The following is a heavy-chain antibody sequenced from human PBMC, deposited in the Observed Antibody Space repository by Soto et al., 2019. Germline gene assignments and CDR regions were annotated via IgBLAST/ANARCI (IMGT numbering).Heavy chain of an antibody. V-gene: IGHV3-33*01. Sequence: QVQLVESGGGVVQPGRSLRLSCAASGFTFSSYGMHWVRQAPGKGLEWVAVIWYDGSNKYYADSVKGRFTISRDNSKNTLYPQMNSLRAEDTAVYYCARGSPHDYGDYGLDYWGQGTLVTVSS. CDR3: ARGSPHDYGDYGLDY. CDR1: GFTFSSYG. D-gene: IGHD4-17*01. J-gene: IGHJ4*02. CDR2: IWYDGSNK.